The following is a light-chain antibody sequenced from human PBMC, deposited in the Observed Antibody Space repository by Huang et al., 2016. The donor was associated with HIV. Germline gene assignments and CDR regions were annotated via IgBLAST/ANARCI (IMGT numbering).Light chain of an antibody. J-gene: IGKJ1*01. CDR1: QSLSTN. CDR3: QHYNNWPPRT. Sequence: EIVMTQSPATLSLSPGERVTLSCRASQSLSTNLAWYQQKPGQAPRLLIYGASTRATGIPARFSGGGSGTEFTLTISSLQSEDSAIYYCQHYNNWPPRTFGQGTKVEI. CDR2: GAS. V-gene: IGKV3-15*01.